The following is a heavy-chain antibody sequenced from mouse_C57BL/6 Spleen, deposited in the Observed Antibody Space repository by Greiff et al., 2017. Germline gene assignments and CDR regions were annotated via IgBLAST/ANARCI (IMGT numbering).Heavy chain of an antibody. V-gene: IGHV5-17*01. D-gene: IGHD2-5*01. J-gene: IGHJ4*01. Sequence: EVKLMESGGGLVKPGGSLKLSCAASGFTFSDYGMHWVRQAPEKGLEWVAYISSGSSTIYYADTVKGRFTISRDNAKNTLFLQMTSLRSEDTAMYYCARGYSNFLYAMDYWGQGTSVTVSS. CDR3: ARGYSNFLYAMDY. CDR1: GFTFSDYG. CDR2: ISSGSSTI.